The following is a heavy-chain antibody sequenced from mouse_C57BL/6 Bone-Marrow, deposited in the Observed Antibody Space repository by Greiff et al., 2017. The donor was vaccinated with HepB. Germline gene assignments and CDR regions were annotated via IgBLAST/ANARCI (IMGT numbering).Heavy chain of an antibody. J-gene: IGHJ2*01. CDR1: GYTFTSYW. CDR2: IDPSDSYT. CDR3: ARGGYYFRFDY. Sequence: VQLQQPGAELVMPGASVKLSCKASGYTFTSYWMHWVKQRPGQGLEWIGEIDPSDSYTNYNQKFKGKSTLTVDKSSSTAYMQLGSLTSEDSAVYYCARGGYYFRFDYWGQGTTLTVSS. D-gene: IGHD2-3*01. V-gene: IGHV1-69*01.